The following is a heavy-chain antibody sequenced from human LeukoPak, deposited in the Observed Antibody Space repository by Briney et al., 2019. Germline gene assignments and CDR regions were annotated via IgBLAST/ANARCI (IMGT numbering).Heavy chain of an antibody. J-gene: IGHJ4*02. V-gene: IGHV1-18*01. CDR1: GYTFTSYG. CDR3: ARDQLIPYCGSYDGNDY. D-gene: IGHD1-26*01. Sequence: ASVKVSCKASGYTFTSYGISWVRQAPGQGLEWMGWISAYNGNTNYAQKLQGRVTMTTDTSTSTAYMELRSLRSDDTAVYYCARDQLIPYCGSYDGNDYWGQGTLVTVSS. CDR2: ISAYNGNT.